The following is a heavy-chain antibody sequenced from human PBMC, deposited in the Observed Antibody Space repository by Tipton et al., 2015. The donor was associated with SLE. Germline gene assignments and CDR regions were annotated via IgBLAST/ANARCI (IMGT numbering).Heavy chain of an antibody. CDR3: VREGRERFLEWFANWFDP. CDR1: GGSISSGSSY. D-gene: IGHD3-3*01. J-gene: IGHJ5*02. Sequence: TLSLTCTVSGGSISSGSSYWSWIRQPAGKGLEWIGYIDTSGNTDYNPSLKSRVTISVDTSKNQFSLKLNSVTAADTAVYYCVREGRERFLEWFANWFDPWGQGTLVTVSS. V-gene: IGHV4-61*09. CDR2: IDTSGNT.